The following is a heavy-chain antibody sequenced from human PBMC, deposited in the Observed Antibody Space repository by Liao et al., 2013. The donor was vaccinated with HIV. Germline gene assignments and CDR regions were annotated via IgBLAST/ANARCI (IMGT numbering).Heavy chain of an antibody. Sequence: QVQVHQWGAGLLKPSETLSLACTVYGGSFSAYYWNWIRQSPGKGLEWIGEIDHSGSTNYRASLKSRVTLSLDPSKTQFYLKLNSVTAADTAVYYCAAVPYSSGWYINAFAVWGQGTMVTVSS. V-gene: IGHV4-34*01. D-gene: IGHD6-19*01. J-gene: IGHJ3*01. CDR3: AAVPYSSGWYINAFAV. CDR2: IDHSGST. CDR1: GGSFSAYY.